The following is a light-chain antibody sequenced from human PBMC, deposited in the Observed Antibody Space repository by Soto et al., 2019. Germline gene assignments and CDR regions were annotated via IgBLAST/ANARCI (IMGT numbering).Light chain of an antibody. CDR2: DVS. CDR3: SSYTSSTTLV. Sequence: QSALTQPASVSGSPGQSITISCTGTSSDVGGYRYVSWYQQHPGKAPKLMIYDVSSRPSGVSNRFSGSKSGNTASLTISGLQAEDEADYYCSSYTSSTTLVFGGGTKLTVL. J-gene: IGLJ2*01. V-gene: IGLV2-14*01. CDR1: SSDVGGYRY.